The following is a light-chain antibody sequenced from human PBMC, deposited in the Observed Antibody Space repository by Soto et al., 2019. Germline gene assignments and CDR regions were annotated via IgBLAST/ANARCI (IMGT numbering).Light chain of an antibody. CDR1: QSISSSY. V-gene: IGKV3-20*01. CDR2: GAS. Sequence: EIVLTQSPGTLSLSPGERATLSCMASQSISSSYLAWYQQRPAQAPRLLIHGASTRATGITDRFSGSVSGTDFTLIISGLEPEDFAVYYCQLYGTSPATFGQGTKVDI. CDR3: QLYGTSPAT. J-gene: IGKJ1*01.